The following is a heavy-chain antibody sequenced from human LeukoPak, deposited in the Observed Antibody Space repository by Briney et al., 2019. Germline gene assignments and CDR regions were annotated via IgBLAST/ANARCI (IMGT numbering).Heavy chain of an antibody. V-gene: IGHV1-2*02. Sequence: ASVKVSCTASGYTFTGYYMHWVRQAPGQGLEWMGWISPNSGGTNYAQKFQGRVTMTRDTSISTAYMELSRLRSDDTAVYYCARVNYDFWSGYTYWFDPWGQGTLVTVSS. J-gene: IGHJ5*02. D-gene: IGHD3-3*01. CDR3: ARVNYDFWSGYTYWFDP. CDR2: ISPNSGGT. CDR1: GYTFTGYY.